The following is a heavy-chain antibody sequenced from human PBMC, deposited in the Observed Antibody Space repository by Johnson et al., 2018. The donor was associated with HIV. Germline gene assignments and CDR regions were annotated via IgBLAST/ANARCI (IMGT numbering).Heavy chain of an antibody. Sequence: QVQLVESGGGLVQPGGSLRLSCAASGFTFSSYAMHWVRQAPGKGLEWVASISYDGTNKYYADSVQGRFTISRDNSKNTLYLQMNSLRAEDTAVYYCAKVRGDFWSGYYTGAFDIWGQGTMVTVSS. CDR3: AKVRGDFWSGYYTGAFDI. CDR1: GFTFSSYA. D-gene: IGHD3-3*01. CDR2: ISYDGTNK. V-gene: IGHV3-30-3*01. J-gene: IGHJ3*02.